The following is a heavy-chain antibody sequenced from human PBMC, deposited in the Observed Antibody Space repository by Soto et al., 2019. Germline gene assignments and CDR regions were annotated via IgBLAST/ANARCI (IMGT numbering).Heavy chain of an antibody. V-gene: IGHV2-5*01. D-gene: IGHD4-17*01. CDR1: GFSLSTSGVG. CDR3: AHSFTVRDYYYYYGMDV. Sequence: GSGPTLVNPTQTLTLTCTFSGFSLSTSGVGVGWIRQPPGKALEWLALIYWNDDKRYSPSLKSRLTITKDTSKNQVVLTMTNMDPVDTATYYCAHSFTVRDYYYYYGMDVWGQGTTVTVSS. CDR2: IYWNDDK. J-gene: IGHJ6*02.